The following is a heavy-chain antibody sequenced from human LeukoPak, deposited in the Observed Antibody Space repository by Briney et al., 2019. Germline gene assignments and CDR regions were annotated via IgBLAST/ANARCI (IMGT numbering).Heavy chain of an antibody. CDR2: IYYSGST. Sequence: SETLSLTCTVSGGSISSSSYYWGWIRQPPGKGLEWIGSIYYSGSTYYNPSLKSRVTISVDMSKNQFSLKLSSVTAADTAVYYCARVRGYYTPNWFDPWGQGTLVTVSS. D-gene: IGHD3-3*01. CDR1: GGSISSSSYY. J-gene: IGHJ5*02. V-gene: IGHV4-39*07. CDR3: ARVRGYYTPNWFDP.